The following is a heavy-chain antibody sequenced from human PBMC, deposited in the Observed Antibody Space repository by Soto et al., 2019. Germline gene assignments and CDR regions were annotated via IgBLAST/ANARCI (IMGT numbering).Heavy chain of an antibody. D-gene: IGHD3-22*01. CDR1: GLTCGNHA. V-gene: IGHV3-23*01. J-gene: IGHJ4*02. CDR2: IGGGGGST. Sequence: GRPHRLCRAGPGLTCGNHAISWVLQAPGKGLEWGSCIGGGGGSTYYADSVKGRFTISRDNSKNTLYLQMNSLRLEDTAVYYCEKDPTSHDSSAVFDSLGQGTLVTVS. CDR3: EKDPTSHDSSAVFDS.